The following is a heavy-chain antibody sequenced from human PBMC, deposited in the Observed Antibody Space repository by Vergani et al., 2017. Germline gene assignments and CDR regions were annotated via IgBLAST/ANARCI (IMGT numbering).Heavy chain of an antibody. D-gene: IGHD5-18*01. CDR2: IYSGGST. Sequence: EVQLVETGGGLIQPGGSLRLSCAASGFTVSSNYMSWVRQAPGKGLEWVSVIYSGGSTYYADSVKGRFTISRDNSKNTLYLQMNSLRAEDTAVYYCAKSRGYSYYYFDYWGQGTLVTVSS. J-gene: IGHJ4*02. CDR1: GFTVSSNY. CDR3: AKSRGYSYYYFDY. V-gene: IGHV3-53*02.